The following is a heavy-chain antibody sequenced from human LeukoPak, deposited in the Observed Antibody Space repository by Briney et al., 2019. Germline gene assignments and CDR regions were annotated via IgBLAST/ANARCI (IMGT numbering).Heavy chain of an antibody. J-gene: IGHJ4*02. CDR2: ICDNGGST. D-gene: IGHD2-2*01. V-gene: IGHV3-23*01. CDR1: GFTFSSYA. CDR3: ARQRRASCYSAPDS. Sequence: PGGSLRLSCAASGFTFSSYAMNWVRQAPGKGLEWVSVICDNGGSTHYADSVKGRFTISRDNSKNTLYLQMNSLRADDTAMYYCARQRRASCYSAPDSWGQGALVTVSS.